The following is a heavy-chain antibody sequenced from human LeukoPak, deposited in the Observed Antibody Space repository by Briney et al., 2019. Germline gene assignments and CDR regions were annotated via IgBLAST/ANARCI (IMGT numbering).Heavy chain of an antibody. D-gene: IGHD1-26*01. CDR3: ARNSGSYFSFDY. J-gene: IGHJ4*02. Sequence: SETLSLTCAVYGGSFSGYYWSWIRQPPGKGLEWIGEINHSGSTNYNPSLKSRVTISVDTSKNQSSLKLSSVTAADTAVYYCARNSGSYFSFDYWGQGTLVTVSS. CDR1: GGSFSGYY. CDR2: INHSGST. V-gene: IGHV4-34*01.